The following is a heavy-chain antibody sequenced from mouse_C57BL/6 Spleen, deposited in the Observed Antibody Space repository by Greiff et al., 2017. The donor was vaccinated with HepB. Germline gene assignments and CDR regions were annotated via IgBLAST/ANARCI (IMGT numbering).Heavy chain of an antibody. CDR2: INPYNGGT. J-gene: IGHJ2*01. Sequence: EVKLVESGPVLVKPGASVKMSCKASGYTFTDYYMNWVKQSHGKSLEWIGVINPYNGGTSYNQKFKGKATLTVDKSSSTAYMELNSLTSEDSAVYYCARRGDMVTDYFDYWGQGTTLTVSS. V-gene: IGHV1-19*01. CDR3: ARRGDMVTDYFDY. CDR1: GYTFTDYY. D-gene: IGHD2-2*01.